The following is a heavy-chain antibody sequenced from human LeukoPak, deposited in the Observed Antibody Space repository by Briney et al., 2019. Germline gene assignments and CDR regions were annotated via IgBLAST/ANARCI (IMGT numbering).Heavy chain of an antibody. Sequence: ASVKVSCKASGYTFTGYYMHWVRQAPGQGLEWMGWINPSGGSTSYAQKFQGRVTMTRDTSTSTVYMELSSLRSEDTAVYYCARGLGGIQLWSWFDPWGQGALVTVSS. CDR1: GYTFTGYY. J-gene: IGHJ5*02. V-gene: IGHV1-46*01. CDR3: ARGLGGIQLWSWFDP. D-gene: IGHD5-18*01. CDR2: INPSGGST.